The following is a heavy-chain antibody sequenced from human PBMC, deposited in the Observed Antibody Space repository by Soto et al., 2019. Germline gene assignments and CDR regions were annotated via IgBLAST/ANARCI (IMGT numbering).Heavy chain of an antibody. CDR3: AKDLYYYDSSGYEVSGFDY. CDR2: ISYDGSNK. J-gene: IGHJ4*02. Sequence: PGGSLRLSCAASGFTFSSYGMHWVRQAPGKGLEWVAVISYDGSNKYYADSVKGRFTISRDNSKNTLYLQMNSLRAEDTAVYYCAKDLYYYDSSGYEVSGFDYWGQGTLVTVS. D-gene: IGHD3-22*01. V-gene: IGHV3-30*18. CDR1: GFTFSSYG.